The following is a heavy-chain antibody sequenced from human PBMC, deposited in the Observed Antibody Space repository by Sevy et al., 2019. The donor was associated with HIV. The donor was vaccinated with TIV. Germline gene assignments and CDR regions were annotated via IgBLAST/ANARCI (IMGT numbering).Heavy chain of an antibody. CDR3: RIVVAIDAFDI. V-gene: IGHV3-73*01. D-gene: IGHD3-22*01. J-gene: IGHJ3*02. CDR2: IRSKANSYET. CDR1: GFTFSGSA. Sequence: GGSLRLSCAASGFTFSGSAMHWVRQASGKGLEWVGRIRSKANSYETAYAASVKGRFTISRDDSKNTAYLQMNSLKTDDTAVYYCRIVVAIDAFDIWGQGTMVTVSS.